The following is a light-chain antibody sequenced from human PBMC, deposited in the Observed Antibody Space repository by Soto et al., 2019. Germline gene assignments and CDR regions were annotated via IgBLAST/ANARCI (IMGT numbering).Light chain of an antibody. CDR1: QSISNR. J-gene: IGKJ1*01. V-gene: IGKV1-5*01. CDR3: QQYYDYPWT. CDR2: DVS. Sequence: VTITCRASQSISNRMAWHQQKPGKAPKVLISDVSRLKSGVPSRFSGSGSGTEFILTIISLQPDDFATYYCQQYYDYPWTFGQGTKVDIK.